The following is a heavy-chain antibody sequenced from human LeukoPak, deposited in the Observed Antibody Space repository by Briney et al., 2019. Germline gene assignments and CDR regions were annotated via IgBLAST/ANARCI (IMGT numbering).Heavy chain of an antibody. CDR3: AKMEGRSYYYGMDV. CDR1: GFTFSSYA. J-gene: IGHJ6*02. V-gene: IGHV3-23*01. D-gene: IGHD1-1*01. Sequence: PGGSLRLSCAASGFTFSSYAMSWVRQAPGKGLEWVSAISGSGGSTYYADSVKGRFTISRDNSKNTLYLQMNSLRAEDTAVYYCAKMEGRSYYYGMDVWGQGTTVTVSS. CDR2: ISGSGGST.